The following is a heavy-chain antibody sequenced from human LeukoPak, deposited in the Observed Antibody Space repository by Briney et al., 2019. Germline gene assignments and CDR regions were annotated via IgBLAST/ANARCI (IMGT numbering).Heavy chain of an antibody. Sequence: ASGKVSCKASGYTFTSYGISWVRQAPGQGLEWMGWISAYNGNTNYAQKLQGRVTMTTDTSTSTAYMELRSLRSDDTAVYYCARSPLFPTRSSWYTGPGWRSYYFDYWGQGTLVTVSS. CDR1: GYTFTSYG. CDR3: ARSPLFPTRSSWYTGPGWRSYYFDY. CDR2: ISAYNGNT. D-gene: IGHD6-13*01. J-gene: IGHJ4*02. V-gene: IGHV1-18*01.